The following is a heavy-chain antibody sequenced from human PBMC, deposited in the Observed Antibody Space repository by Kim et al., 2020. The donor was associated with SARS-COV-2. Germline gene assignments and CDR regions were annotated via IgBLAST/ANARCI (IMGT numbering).Heavy chain of an antibody. CDR3: ARIGDY. J-gene: IGHJ4*02. CDR2: PGDADT. V-gene: IGHV5-51*01. D-gene: IGHD2-15*01. Sequence: PGDADTSYGPSFQGQVTISADKSISTAYLQWSSLKASDTAMYYCARIGDYWGQGTLVTVSS.